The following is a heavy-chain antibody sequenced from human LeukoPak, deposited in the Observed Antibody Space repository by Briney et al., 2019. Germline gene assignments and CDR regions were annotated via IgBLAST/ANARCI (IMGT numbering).Heavy chain of an antibody. J-gene: IGHJ4*02. Sequence: PGGSLRLSCAASGFTFSSYAKHWVRQAPGKGLEWVAVISYDGSNKYYADSVKGRFTISRDNSKNTLYLQMNSLRAEDTAVYYCAIGARMIGSSPFDYWGQGTLVTVSS. D-gene: IGHD6-6*01. V-gene: IGHV3-30-3*01. CDR1: GFTFSSYA. CDR3: AIGARMIGSSPFDY. CDR2: ISYDGSNK.